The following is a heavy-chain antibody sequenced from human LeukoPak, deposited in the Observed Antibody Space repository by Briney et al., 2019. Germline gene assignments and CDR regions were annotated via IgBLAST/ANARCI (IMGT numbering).Heavy chain of an antibody. D-gene: IGHD3-16*01. J-gene: IGHJ3*02. V-gene: IGHV1-46*01. CDR1: GYTFTSYY. CDR3: ASAGAHWGAFDI. CDR2: INPSGGST. Sequence: ASVKVSCKASGYTFTSYYMHWVRQAPGQGLEWMGIINPSGGSTSYAQKFQGRVTMTRDTSTSTVYMELSSLRSEDTAVYYCASAGAHWGAFDIWGQGTMVTVSS.